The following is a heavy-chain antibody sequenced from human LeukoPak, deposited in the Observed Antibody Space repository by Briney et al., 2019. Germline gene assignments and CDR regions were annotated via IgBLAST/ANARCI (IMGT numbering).Heavy chain of an antibody. CDR1: GFTFTSYA. CDR3: ARKFPGHSSGWVYFDY. D-gene: IGHD6-19*01. V-gene: IGHV3-23*01. Sequence: PGGSLRLSCAASGFTFTSYAMAWVRQAPGKGLEWVSAITGRGGTTFYADSVKGRFTISRDNSKNTLYLQMNSLRAEDTAVYYCARKFPGHSSGWVYFDYWGQGTLVTVSS. J-gene: IGHJ4*02. CDR2: ITGRGGTT.